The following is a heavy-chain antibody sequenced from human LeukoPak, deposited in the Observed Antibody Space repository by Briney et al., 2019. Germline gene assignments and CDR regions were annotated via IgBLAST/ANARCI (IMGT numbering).Heavy chain of an antibody. D-gene: IGHD2-21*02. V-gene: IGHV4-4*07. J-gene: IGHJ4*02. CDR1: GGSISSYY. CDR2: IYTSGST. Sequence: SETLSLTCTVSGGSISSYYWSWIRQPAGKGLEGLEWIGRIYTSGSTTYNPSLKSRVTMSVDTSKNQFSLKLSSVTAADTAVYFCARMVTAGLLSPPYFDDGGRGTLVTVSS. CDR3: ARMVTAGLLSPPYFDD.